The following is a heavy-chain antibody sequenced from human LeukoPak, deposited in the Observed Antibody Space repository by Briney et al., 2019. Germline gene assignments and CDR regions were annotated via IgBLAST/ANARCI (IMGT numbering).Heavy chain of an antibody. D-gene: IGHD2-2*01. V-gene: IGHV1-8*01. Sequence: ASVKVSGKASGYTFTSYDINWVRQATGQGLEWMGWMNPNSGNTGYAQKFQGRVTMTRNTSISTAYMELSSLRSEDTAVYYCARGRLWYQLPTDWGQGTLVTVSS. CDR1: GYTFTSYD. CDR3: ARGRLWYQLPTD. CDR2: MNPNSGNT. J-gene: IGHJ4*02.